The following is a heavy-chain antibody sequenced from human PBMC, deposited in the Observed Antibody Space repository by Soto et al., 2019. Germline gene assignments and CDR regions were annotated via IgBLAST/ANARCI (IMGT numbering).Heavy chain of an antibody. CDR3: ARDSGGYYEPLFDY. D-gene: IGHD3-22*01. CDR1: GFTFSSYA. Sequence: PGGSLRLSCAASGFTFSSYAMSWVRQAPGKGLVWVSRINSDGSSTSYADSVKGRFTISRDNAKNTLYLQMNSLRAEDTAVYYCARDSGGYYEPLFDYWGQGTLVTVSS. V-gene: IGHV3-74*01. CDR2: INSDGSST. J-gene: IGHJ4*02.